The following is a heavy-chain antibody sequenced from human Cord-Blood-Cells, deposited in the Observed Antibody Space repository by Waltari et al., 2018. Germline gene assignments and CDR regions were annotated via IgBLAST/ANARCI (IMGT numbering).Heavy chain of an antibody. Sequence: QVQLVESGGGVVQPGRALSLPCAASGFTFRSYAMHWVRQAPGKGLEWVAVISYDGSNKYYADSVKGRFTISRDNSKNTLYLQMNSLRAEDTAVYYCARVHSSSWYYFDYWGQGTLVTVSS. CDR3: ARVHSSSWYYFDY. V-gene: IGHV3-30-3*01. CDR1: GFTFRSYA. J-gene: IGHJ4*02. CDR2: ISYDGSNK. D-gene: IGHD6-13*01.